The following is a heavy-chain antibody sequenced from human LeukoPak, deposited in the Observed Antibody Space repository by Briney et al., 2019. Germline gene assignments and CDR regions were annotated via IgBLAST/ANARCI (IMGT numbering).Heavy chain of an antibody. V-gene: IGHV3-11*01. CDR1: GFTFSDYN. J-gene: IGHJ5*02. CDR2: ISSSSSTI. CDR3: ARSDTPPGRGPKYNGFDP. D-gene: IGHD1-14*01. Sequence: PGGSLRLSSAASGFTFSDYNMRWIREAPGQGLESFSYISSSSSTIYYADSVKGRFTISRDNAKKSLYLQMNSLRAEDTAVYYCARSDTPPGRGPKYNGFDPWGQGTLVTVSS.